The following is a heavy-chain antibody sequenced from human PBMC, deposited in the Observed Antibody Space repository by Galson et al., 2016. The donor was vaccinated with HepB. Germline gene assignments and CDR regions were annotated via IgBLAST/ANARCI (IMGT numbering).Heavy chain of an antibody. CDR2: ISGAGHSA. CDR3: AKGHAANPGAPRVDY. D-gene: IGHD1-26*01. Sequence: SLRLSCAGSGFTFIDAWTGKGLEWVSAISGAGHSAYNADSVKGRFTISRDNSKSTLYLQMNSLRAEDTAIYYCAKGHAANPGAPRVDYWGRGTLVTVSS. V-gene: IGHV3-23*01. J-gene: IGHJ4*02. CDR1: GFTF.